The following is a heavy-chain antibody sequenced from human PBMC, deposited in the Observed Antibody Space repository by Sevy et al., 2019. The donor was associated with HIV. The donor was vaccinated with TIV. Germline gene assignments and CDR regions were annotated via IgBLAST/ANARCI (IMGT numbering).Heavy chain of an antibody. V-gene: IGHV3-11*01. J-gene: IGHJ6*02. CDR1: GFTFSDYY. CDR3: ARGGLGYYSGGSCYSINYYYYYGMDV. D-gene: IGHD2-15*01. Sequence: GGSLRLSCAASGFTFSDYYMSWIRQAPGKGLEWVSYTSSSGSTIYYADSVKGRFTISRDNAKNSLYLQMNSLRAEDTAVYYCARGGLGYYSGGSCYSINYYYYYGMDVWGQGTTVTVSS. CDR2: TSSSGSTI.